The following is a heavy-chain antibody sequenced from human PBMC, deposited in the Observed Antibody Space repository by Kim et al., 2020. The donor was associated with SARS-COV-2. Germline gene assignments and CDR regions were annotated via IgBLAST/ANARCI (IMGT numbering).Heavy chain of an antibody. CDR3: ARVSMVRGVGWFDP. J-gene: IGHJ5*02. Sequence: SVKVSCKASGCIFSSYAISWVRQAPGQGLEWMGGIIPILGTPNHAQKFQGRVTITADESTSTAYMELSSLRSEDTAVYYCARVSMVRGVGWFDPWGQGTLVTVSS. CDR1: GCIFSSYA. CDR2: IIPILGTP. V-gene: IGHV1-69*13. D-gene: IGHD3-10*01.